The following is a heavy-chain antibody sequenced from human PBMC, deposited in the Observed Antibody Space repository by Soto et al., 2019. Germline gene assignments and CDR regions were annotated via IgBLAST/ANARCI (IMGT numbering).Heavy chain of an antibody. J-gene: IGHJ4*02. CDR3: ARSEGYDYVWDFDY. D-gene: IGHD3-16*01. V-gene: IGHV1-46*02. CDR2: INPSGGST. Sequence: VSVKVSCKASGYTFNSYYMYWARQAPGQGLEWMGIINPSGGSTSYAQKFQGRVTMTRDTSTSTVYMELSSLRSEDTAVYYCARSEGYDYVWDFDYWGQGTLVTVSS. CDR1: GYTFNSYY.